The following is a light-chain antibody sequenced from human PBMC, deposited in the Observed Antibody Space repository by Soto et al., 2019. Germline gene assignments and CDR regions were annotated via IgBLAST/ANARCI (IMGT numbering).Light chain of an antibody. J-gene: IGLJ3*02. V-gene: IGLV2-11*01. Sequence: QSALAQPRSVSGSPGQSVTLSCTGTSSGVGGYDFVSWYQQYPGKAPKLIIFDVTERTSGVPDRFSGSKSGNSASLTISGLQAEDEADYYCSSYAGSYILGVFGGGTKLTVL. CDR1: SSGVGGYDF. CDR3: SSYAGSYILGV. CDR2: DVT.